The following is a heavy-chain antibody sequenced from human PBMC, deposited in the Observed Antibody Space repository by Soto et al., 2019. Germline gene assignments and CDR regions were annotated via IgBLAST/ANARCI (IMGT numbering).Heavy chain of an antibody. Sequence: TFSSYGMHWVRQAPGKGLEWVAVISYDGSNKYYADSVKGRFTISRDNSKNTLYLQMNSLRAEDTAVYYCAKEYEYSSSRPAGDPNDYYYYYGMDVWGQGTTVTVSS. J-gene: IGHJ6*02. D-gene: IGHD6-6*01. CDR3: AKEYEYSSSRPAGDPNDYYYYYGMDV. CDR2: ISYDGSNK. CDR1: TFSSYG. V-gene: IGHV3-30*18.